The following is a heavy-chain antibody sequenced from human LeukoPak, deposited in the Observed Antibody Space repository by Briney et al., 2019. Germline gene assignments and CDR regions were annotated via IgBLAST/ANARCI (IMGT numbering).Heavy chain of an antibody. V-gene: IGHV4-30-4*01. Sequence: PSETLSLTCTVSGGSISSGDYYWRRIRQPRGKGLEWIGYIYYSGSTYYNPSLKSRFTISVDTSKNQFSLKLSSVTAADTAVYYCARLNLTGYYNVIDYWGQGTLVTVSS. CDR1: GGSISSGDYY. CDR3: ARLNLTGYYNVIDY. D-gene: IGHD3-9*01. CDR2: IYYSGST. J-gene: IGHJ4*02.